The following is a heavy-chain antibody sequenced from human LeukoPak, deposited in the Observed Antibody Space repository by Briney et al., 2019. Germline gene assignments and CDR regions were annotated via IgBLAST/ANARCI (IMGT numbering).Heavy chain of an antibody. Sequence: PGGSLRLSCAASGFTFSSYGMHWVRQAPGKGLEWVAVISYDGSNKYYADSVKGRFTISRDNAKNSLYLQMNSLRAEDTAVYYCARGGLYGDYGYWGQGTLVTVSS. D-gene: IGHD4-17*01. CDR2: ISYDGSNK. J-gene: IGHJ4*02. CDR3: ARGGLYGDYGY. V-gene: IGHV3-30*03. CDR1: GFTFSSYG.